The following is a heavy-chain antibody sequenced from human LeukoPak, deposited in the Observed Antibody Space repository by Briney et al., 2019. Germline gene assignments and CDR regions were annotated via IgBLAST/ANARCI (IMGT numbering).Heavy chain of an antibody. J-gene: IGHJ3*02. CDR3: ARAGAVAGTYDAFDI. Sequence: SVKVSCKASGGTFSSYAISWVRQAPGQGLEWMGRIIPILGIANYAQKFQGRVTITADKSTSTAYMELSSLRSEDTAVYYCARAGAVAGTYDAFDIWGQGIMVTVSS. CDR2: IIPILGIA. V-gene: IGHV1-69*04. CDR1: GGTFSSYA. D-gene: IGHD6-19*01.